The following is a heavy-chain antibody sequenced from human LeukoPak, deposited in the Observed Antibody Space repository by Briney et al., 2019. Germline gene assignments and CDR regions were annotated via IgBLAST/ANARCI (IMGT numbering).Heavy chain of an antibody. CDR2: IASDGGHT. J-gene: IGHJ3*02. CDR1: GFTFSTYF. V-gene: IGHV3-30-3*01. Sequence: GGSLRLSCAASGFTFSTYFMHWVRQAPGKGLEWVADIASDGGHTFYVESVKGRFTISRDNSKNTLYLQMNSLRAEDTAVYFCARERQDTILHSGAFDIWGQGTMVTVSS. CDR3: ARERQDTILHSGAFDI. D-gene: IGHD2-21*01.